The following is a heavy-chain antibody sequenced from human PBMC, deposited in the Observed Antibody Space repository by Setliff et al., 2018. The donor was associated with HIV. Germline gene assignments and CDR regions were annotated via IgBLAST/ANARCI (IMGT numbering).Heavy chain of an antibody. D-gene: IGHD3-22*01. CDR3: ARDRPRITMIVVGRDWYFDL. CDR1: GFTFSDYW. Sequence: GGSLRLSCTASGFTFSDYWMHWVRRGPGRGPEWVSRIGRDGTVANYADSVKGRFTISRDNAKNSLYLQMNSLRAEDTALYYCARDRPRITMIVVGRDWYFDLWGRGTLVTVSS. CDR2: IGRDGTVA. J-gene: IGHJ2*01. V-gene: IGHV3-74*01.